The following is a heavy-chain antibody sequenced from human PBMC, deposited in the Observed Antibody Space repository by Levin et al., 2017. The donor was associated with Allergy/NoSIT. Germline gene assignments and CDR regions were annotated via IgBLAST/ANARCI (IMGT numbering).Heavy chain of an antibody. J-gene: IGHJ4*02. Sequence: SCAASGFTFSIFAISWVRQAPGKGLEWISTVTSSGDTTYYADSVKGRFTISRDNSKNTLYLQMNSLRPEDTAIYYCAKLTSNYWGQGTLVTVSS. CDR2: VTSSGDTT. CDR3: AKLTSNY. D-gene: IGHD3-9*01. CDR1: GFTFSIFA. V-gene: IGHV3-23*01.